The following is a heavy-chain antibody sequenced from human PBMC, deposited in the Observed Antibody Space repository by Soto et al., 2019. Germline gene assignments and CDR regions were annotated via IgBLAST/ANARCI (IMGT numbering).Heavy chain of an antibody. J-gene: IGHJ4*02. Sequence: EVQLVESGGGLVQPGGSLRLSCAASGFTFSIYGMNWVRQAPGKGLEWVSYISSSSSTIYYADSVKGRFTISRDNAKNSVYLQMSSLRYEDTAVYYCARTTTAGPYFDYWGQGTLVTVSS. CDR3: ARTTTAGPYFDY. CDR1: GFTFSIYG. D-gene: IGHD6-13*01. V-gene: IGHV3-48*02. CDR2: ISSSSSTI.